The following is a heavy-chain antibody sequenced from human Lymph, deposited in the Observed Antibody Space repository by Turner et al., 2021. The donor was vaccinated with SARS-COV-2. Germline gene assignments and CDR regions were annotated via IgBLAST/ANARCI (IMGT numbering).Heavy chain of an antibody. CDR3: ARVFGMRVWYPVY. Sequence: QLQLQESGPGLVKPSETLSLTCSVSGGPISSSSYFWGWIRQPPGKGLEWIGNVYYSWNTYYNPSLKSRVTISVDTSKIQFSLKLTSVIAADTAVYYCARVFGMRVWYPVYWGQGTLVTVSS. CDR2: VYYSWNT. D-gene: IGHD3-10*02. V-gene: IGHV4-39*01. CDR1: GGPISSSSYF. J-gene: IGHJ4*02.